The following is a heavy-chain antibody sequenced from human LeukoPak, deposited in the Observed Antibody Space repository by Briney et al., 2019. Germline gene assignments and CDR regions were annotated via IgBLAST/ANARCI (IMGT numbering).Heavy chain of an antibody. V-gene: IGHV4-59*01. CDR3: VSIDYGSGSPPDY. D-gene: IGHD3-10*01. J-gene: IGHJ4*02. Sequence: PSETLSLTCTVSGGSISSYYWSWIRQPPGKGLEWIGYIYYSGSTNYNPSLKSRVTISVDTSKNQFSLKLSSVTAADTAVYYCVSIDYGSGSPPDYWGQGTLVTVSS. CDR1: GGSISSYY. CDR2: IYYSGST.